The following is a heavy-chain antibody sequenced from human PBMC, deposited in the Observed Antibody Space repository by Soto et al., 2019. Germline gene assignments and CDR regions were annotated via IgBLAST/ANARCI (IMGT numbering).Heavy chain of an antibody. Sequence: QVRLVESGGGVVQPGRSLRLSCAASGFTFSSYGMHWVRQARGKGLEWVAVIWYDGSNKYYADSVKGRFTISRDNSKNTLYLKMNSLRAEDTAVYYCARVHSSSWSGWFDPWGQGTLVTVSS. CDR3: ARVHSSSWSGWFDP. J-gene: IGHJ5*02. CDR1: GFTFSSYG. D-gene: IGHD6-13*01. V-gene: IGHV3-33*01. CDR2: IWYDGSNK.